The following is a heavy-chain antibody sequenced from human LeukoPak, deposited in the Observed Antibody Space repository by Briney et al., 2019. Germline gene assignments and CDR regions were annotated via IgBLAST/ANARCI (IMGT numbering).Heavy chain of an antibody. V-gene: IGHV1-2*06. D-gene: IGHD5-12*01. Sequence: ASVKVSCKASGYTFTGYYMHWVRQAPGQGLEWMGRINPNSGGTNYAQKFQGRVTMTRDTSISTAYMELSRLRSDDTAVYYCARIVVATIRVAFDIWGQGTVVTVSS. CDR3: ARIVVATIRVAFDI. CDR1: GYTFTGYY. CDR2: INPNSGGT. J-gene: IGHJ3*02.